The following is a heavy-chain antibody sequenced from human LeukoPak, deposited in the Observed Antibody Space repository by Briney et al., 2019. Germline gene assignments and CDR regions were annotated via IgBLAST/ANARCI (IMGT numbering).Heavy chain of an antibody. CDR3: ATGDGITGPNNWFDP. CDR2: VDPEDGET. D-gene: IGHD1-20*01. J-gene: IGHJ5*02. V-gene: IGHV1-69-2*01. Sequence: ATVKISCKVSGYTFTDYYMHWVQQAPGKGLEWMGLVDPEDGETIYAEKLQGRVTITADTSTDTAYMELSSLRSEDTAVYYCATGDGITGPNNWFDPWGQGTLVTVSS. CDR1: GYTFTDYY.